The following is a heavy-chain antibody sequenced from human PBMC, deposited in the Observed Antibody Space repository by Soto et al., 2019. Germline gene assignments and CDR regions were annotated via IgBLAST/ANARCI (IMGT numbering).Heavy chain of an antibody. CDR3: TRHGPNYYYYYGMDV. J-gene: IGHJ6*02. Sequence: GGSLRLSCAASGFTFSGSAMHWVRQASGKGLEWVGRIRSKANSYATAYAASVKGRFTISRDDSKNTAYLQMNSLKTEDTAVYYCTRHGPNYYYYYGMDVWGQGTTVTVSS. CDR2: IRSKANSYAT. V-gene: IGHV3-73*01. CDR1: GFTFSGSA.